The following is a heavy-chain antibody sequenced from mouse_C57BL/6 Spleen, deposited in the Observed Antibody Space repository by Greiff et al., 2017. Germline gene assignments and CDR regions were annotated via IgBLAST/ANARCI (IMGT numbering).Heavy chain of an antibody. CDR1: GYAFSSYW. CDR3: ATGSSGYVWFAY. Sequence: QVQLQQSGAELVKPGASVKISCKASGYAFSSYWMNWVKQRPGKGLEWIGQIYPGDGDTNYNGKFKGKATLTADKSSSTAYMPLSSLTSEDSAVYFCATGSSGYVWFAYWGQGTLVTVSA. CDR2: IYPGDGDT. D-gene: IGHD3-2*02. J-gene: IGHJ3*01. V-gene: IGHV1-80*01.